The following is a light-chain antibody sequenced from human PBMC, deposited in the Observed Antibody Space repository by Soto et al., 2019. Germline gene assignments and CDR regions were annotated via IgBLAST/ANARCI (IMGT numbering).Light chain of an antibody. CDR3: CSFAGSSTVV. CDR2: EGS. CDR1: SSDVGSYNL. Sequence: QSALTQPASVSGSPGQSITISYTGTSSDVGSYNLVSWYQQHPTKAPKLLIFEGSKRPSGVSNRFSGSKSGNTASLTISGLQAVDEADYYCCSFAGSSTVVFGGGTKLTVL. J-gene: IGLJ2*01. V-gene: IGLV2-23*01.